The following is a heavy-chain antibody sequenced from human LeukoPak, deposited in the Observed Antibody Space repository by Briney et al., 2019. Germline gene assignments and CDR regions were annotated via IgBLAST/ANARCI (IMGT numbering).Heavy chain of an antibody. D-gene: IGHD1-26*01. CDR2: MSGSSSYR. Sequence: GGSLRLSCAASGFTFSTYSMNWVRQAPGKGLEWVSSMSGSSSYRYYADSVKGRFTISRDNAKNSLYLQMNSLRAEDTAVYYCARGPPGGIVGATTPFDYWGQGTLVTVSS. CDR1: GFTFSTYS. V-gene: IGHV3-21*01. J-gene: IGHJ4*02. CDR3: ARGPPGGIVGATTPFDY.